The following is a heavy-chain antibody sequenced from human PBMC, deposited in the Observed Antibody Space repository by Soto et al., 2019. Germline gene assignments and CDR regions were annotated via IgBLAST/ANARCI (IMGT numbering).Heavy chain of an antibody. D-gene: IGHD1-20*01. J-gene: IGHJ4*02. Sequence: PGGSLRLSCAASGFTFSSYSMNWVRQAPGKGLEWVSSISSSSSYIYYADSVKGRFTISRDKAKNSLYLQMNSLRAEDTAVYYCARAGEITGTDDYWGQAPMVTLSS. CDR2: ISSSSSYI. CDR3: ARAGEITGTDDY. V-gene: IGHV3-21*01. CDR1: GFTFSSYS.